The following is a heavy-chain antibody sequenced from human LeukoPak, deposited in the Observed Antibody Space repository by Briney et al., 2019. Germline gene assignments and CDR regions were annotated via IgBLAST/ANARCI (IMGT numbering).Heavy chain of an antibody. CDR3: AKDREDPYYYDSSGYSLDH. V-gene: IGHV3-23*01. J-gene: IGHJ4*02. CDR1: GFTFSSYA. D-gene: IGHD3-22*01. CDR2: ISGSGGST. Sequence: GGSLRLSCAASGFTFSSYAMSWVRQAPGKGLEWVSAISGSGGSTYYADSVKGRFTISRDNSKNTLYLQMNSLRAEDTAVYYCAKDREDPYYYDSSGYSLDHWGQGTLVTVSS.